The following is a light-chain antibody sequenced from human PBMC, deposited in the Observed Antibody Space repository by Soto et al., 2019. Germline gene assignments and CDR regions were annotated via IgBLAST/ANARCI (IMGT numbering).Light chain of an antibody. CDR1: SSDVGGYNC. V-gene: IGLV2-11*01. J-gene: IGLJ1*01. CDR3: CSYAGRPYV. Sequence: QSALTQPRSVSGSPGQSVTISCTGTSSDVGGYNCVSWYQQHPGKAPKLMIYDVNERPSGVPDRFSGSKSGNTASLTISGLQAEDEADYYCCSYAGRPYVFGTGTKVTVL. CDR2: DVN.